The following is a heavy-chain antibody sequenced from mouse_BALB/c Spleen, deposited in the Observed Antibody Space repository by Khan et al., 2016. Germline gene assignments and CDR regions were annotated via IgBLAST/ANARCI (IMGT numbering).Heavy chain of an antibody. D-gene: IGHD2-14*01. Sequence: VQLQQSGPVLVKPGASVKISCKASGYSFTDYFMNWVMQSHGKSLEWIGRINLYNGDTFYNQKFKGKATLTVDKSSNTAHIELRSLASEDSAVYYCGRYRYDAYFDVWGAGTTVTVSS. CDR3: GRYRYDAYFDV. V-gene: IGHV1-20*02. CDR1: GYSFTDYF. J-gene: IGHJ1*01. CDR2: INLYNGDT.